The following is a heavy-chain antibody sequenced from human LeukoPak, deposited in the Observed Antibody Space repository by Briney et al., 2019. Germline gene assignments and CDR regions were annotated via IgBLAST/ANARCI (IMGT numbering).Heavy chain of an antibody. Sequence: ASVKVSCKASGYIFTNYGFGWVRQAPGQGLEWMGWISNYNANTNYAQKFLGRVTMTTDTYTTTAYMELSSLRSEDTAVYYCATVPMIVVKDAFDVWGQGTMVTVSS. J-gene: IGHJ3*01. CDR1: GYIFTNYG. CDR2: ISNYNANT. CDR3: ATVPMIVVKDAFDV. D-gene: IGHD3-22*01. V-gene: IGHV1-18*01.